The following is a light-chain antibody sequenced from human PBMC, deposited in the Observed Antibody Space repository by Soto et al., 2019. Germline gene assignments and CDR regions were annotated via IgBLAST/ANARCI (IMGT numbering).Light chain of an antibody. CDR3: HQRQSWPRT. V-gene: IGKV3-11*01. CDR1: QAVNTR. Sequence: EIVLTQSPATLSSFPVDRVTLSCRASQAVNTRLAWYQHKPGQAPRLLIYLASNRAAGVPARFSGSGSGPDFTLTISNVEPEDFAVYYCHQRQSWPRTFGQGTTVDIK. CDR2: LAS. J-gene: IGKJ1*01.